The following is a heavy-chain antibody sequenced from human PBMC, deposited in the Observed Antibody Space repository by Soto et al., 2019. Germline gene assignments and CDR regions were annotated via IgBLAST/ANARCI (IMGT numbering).Heavy chain of an antibody. CDR1: GGTFSSYA. D-gene: IGHD3-9*01. Sequence: ASVKVSCKASGGTFSSYAISWVRQAPGQGLEWMGGIIPIFGTANYAQKFQGRVTITADESTSTAYMELSSLRSEDTAVYYCARALGYYDILTGSPPYYYYGMDVWGQGTTVTVSS. CDR2: IIPIFGTA. V-gene: IGHV1-69*13. CDR3: ARALGYYDILTGSPPYYYYGMDV. J-gene: IGHJ6*02.